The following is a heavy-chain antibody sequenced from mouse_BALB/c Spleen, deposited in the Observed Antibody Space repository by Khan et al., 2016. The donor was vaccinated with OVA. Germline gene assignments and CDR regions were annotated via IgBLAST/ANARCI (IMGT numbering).Heavy chain of an antibody. V-gene: IGHV2-3*01. CDR1: GFSFTSNG. J-gene: IGHJ2*01. Sequence: VQLQESGPGLVAPSQSLSLTCTVSGFSFTSNGVSWVRQPPGKGLEWLGVIWGDGSINYHSVLNSSLSISNDDSKTHVFFILHSLQTDDTATYYCAKRRVYYFDDWGQGTTLTVSS. CDR3: AKRRVYYFDD. CDR2: IWGDGSI.